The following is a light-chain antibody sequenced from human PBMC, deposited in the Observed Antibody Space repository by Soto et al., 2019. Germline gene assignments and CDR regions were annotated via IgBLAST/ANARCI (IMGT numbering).Light chain of an antibody. CDR1: SSDVGSYNL. V-gene: IGLV2-23*01. CDR2: EGS. J-gene: IGLJ1*01. CDR3: CSYAGSSTYV. Sequence: QSVLTQPASVSGSPGQSITISCTGTSSDVGSYNLVSWYQQHPGKAPKLMIYEGSKRPSGVSNRFSGSKSGNTASLTISGLQAEDEADYYCCSYAGSSTYVFGTRTKVTFL.